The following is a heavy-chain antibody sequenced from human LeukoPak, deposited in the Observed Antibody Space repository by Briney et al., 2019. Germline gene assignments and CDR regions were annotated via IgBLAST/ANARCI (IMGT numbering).Heavy chain of an antibody. D-gene: IGHD3-22*01. Sequence: PSETLSLTCAVSGGSISSGGYSWSWIRQPPGKGLEWIGYIYHSGSTYYNPSLKSRVTISVDRSKNQFSLKLSSVTAADTAVYYCARFYLREVRGYYYDGSGFDIWGQGTMVTVSS. CDR1: GGSISSGGYS. CDR3: ARFYLREVRGYYYDGSGFDI. J-gene: IGHJ3*02. CDR2: IYHSGST. V-gene: IGHV4-30-2*01.